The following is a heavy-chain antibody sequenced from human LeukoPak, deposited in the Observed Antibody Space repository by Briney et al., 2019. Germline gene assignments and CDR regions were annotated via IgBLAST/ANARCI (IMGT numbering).Heavy chain of an antibody. V-gene: IGHV3-21*01. D-gene: IGHD4-23*01. CDR2: ISSSSSYI. Sequence: GGSLRLSCAASGFTFSSDSMNWVRQAPGKGLEWGSSISSSSSYIYYADSVKGRFTISRDNAKNSLYLQMNSLRAEDTAVYYCARGATVVRNWFDPWGQGTLVTVSS. CDR3: ARGATVVRNWFDP. J-gene: IGHJ5*02. CDR1: GFTFSSDS.